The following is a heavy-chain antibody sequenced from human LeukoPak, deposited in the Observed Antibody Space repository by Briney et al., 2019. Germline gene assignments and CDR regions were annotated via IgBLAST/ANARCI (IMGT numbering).Heavy chain of an antibody. CDR1: GFTFSSYE. CDR2: ISSSGSTI. V-gene: IGHV3-48*03. Sequence: GGSLRLSCAASGFTFSSYEMNWVRQAPGKGLEWVSYISSSGSTIYYADSVKGRFTISRDNAKNSLYLQMNSLRAEDTAVYYCASYGGNRYYYYYYMDVWGKGTTVTVSS. J-gene: IGHJ6*03. CDR3: ASYGGNRYYYYYYMDV. D-gene: IGHD4-23*01.